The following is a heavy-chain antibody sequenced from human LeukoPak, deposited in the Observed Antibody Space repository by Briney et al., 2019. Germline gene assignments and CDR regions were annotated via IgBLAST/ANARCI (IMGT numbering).Heavy chain of an antibody. CDR3: ARLASSGWSHCDY. CDR2: IYYSGST. CDR1: GGSISGYY. V-gene: IGHV4-59*08. D-gene: IGHD6-19*01. Sequence: TSETLSLTCTVSGGSISGYYWSWIRQPPGKGPEWIGYIYYSGSTDYNPSLKSRVTISVDTSKNQFSLKMNSVTAADTAVYYCARLASSGWSHCDYWGQGTLVTVSS. J-gene: IGHJ4*02.